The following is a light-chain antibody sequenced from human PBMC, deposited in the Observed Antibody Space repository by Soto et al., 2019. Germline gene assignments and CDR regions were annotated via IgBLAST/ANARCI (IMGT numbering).Light chain of an antibody. CDR2: DAS. Sequence: DIQMTQSPSSLFASVGDRVTITCQATQDINIYLNWYQQKPGKAPNLLIYDASNLEIGVPSLFSGSGSGTHFTFTISSLQTEDIGTYYWQQYDRLPISFGRRTRVELK. CDR3: QQYDRLPIS. CDR1: QDINIY. J-gene: IGKJ5*01. V-gene: IGKV1-33*01.